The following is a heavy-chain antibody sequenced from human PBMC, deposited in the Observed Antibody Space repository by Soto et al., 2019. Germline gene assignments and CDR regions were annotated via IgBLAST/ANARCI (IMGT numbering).Heavy chain of an antibody. CDR1: GFTFSSYG. D-gene: IGHD2-2*01. J-gene: IGHJ4*02. CDR3: AKVESQYQLLPYDY. CDR2: ISYDGSNK. Sequence: GGSLRLSCAASGFTFSSYGMHWVRQAPGKGLEWVAVISYDGSNKYYADSVKGRFTISRDNAKNSLYLQMNSLRAEDTAVYYCAKVESQYQLLPYDYWGQGTLVTVSS. V-gene: IGHV3-30*18.